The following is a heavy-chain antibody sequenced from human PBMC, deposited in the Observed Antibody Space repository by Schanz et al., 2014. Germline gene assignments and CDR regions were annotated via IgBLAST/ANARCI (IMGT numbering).Heavy chain of an antibody. D-gene: IGHD1-26*01. CDR3: ARGLGATTLFYYYGMDV. V-gene: IGHV3-21*01. CDR1: GFAFSSCT. J-gene: IGHJ6*02. Sequence: EVQLVESGGGLVKPGGSLRLSCAASGFAFSSCTMSWVRQAPGKGLEWVSSITVSSTYIYYADSVKGRFTISRDNAKNSLYLQMHSLRAEDTAVYYCARGLGATTLFYYYGMDVWGQGTTVTVSS. CDR2: ITVSSTYI.